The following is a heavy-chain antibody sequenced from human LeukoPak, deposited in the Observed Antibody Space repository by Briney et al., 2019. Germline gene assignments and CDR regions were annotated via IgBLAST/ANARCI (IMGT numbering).Heavy chain of an antibody. CDR2: IYYSGST. Sequence: KASETLSLTCTVSGGSISSYYWSWIRQPPGKGLEWIGYIYYSGSTNYNPSLKSRVTISVDTSKNQFSLKLSSVTAADTAVYYCARFYYDSSGYYSNNWFDPWGQGTLVTVSS. D-gene: IGHD3-22*01. J-gene: IGHJ5*02. CDR1: GGSISSYY. CDR3: ARFYYDSSGYYSNNWFDP. V-gene: IGHV4-59*01.